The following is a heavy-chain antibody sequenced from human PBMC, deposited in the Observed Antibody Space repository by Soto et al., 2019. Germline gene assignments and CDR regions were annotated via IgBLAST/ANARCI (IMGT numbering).Heavy chain of an antibody. CDR1: GFTFSSSA. V-gene: IGHV3-30*04. J-gene: IGHJ6*02. Sequence: QVQLVESGGGVVQPGRSLRLSCAASGFTFSSSAMHWVRQTPDKGLQWVAVVSYHGTKTFYADSVKGRFTISRDNSKSTLFLRMNSLGPEDTAVYYCARASDHYGSGNYPQLGTDVWGQGTTVTVSS. CDR2: VSYHGTKT. CDR3: ARASDHYGSGNYPQLGTDV. D-gene: IGHD3-10*01.